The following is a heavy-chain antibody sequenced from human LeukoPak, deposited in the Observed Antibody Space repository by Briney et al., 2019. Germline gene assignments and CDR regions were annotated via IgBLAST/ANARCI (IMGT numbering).Heavy chain of an antibody. Sequence: ASVKVSCKASGYTFTSYYMHWVRQAPGQGLEWMGIINPSGGSTNYAQKFQGRVTITADESTSTAYMELSSLRSEDTAVYYCARDQSYGDYSYYGMDVWGQGTTVTVSS. J-gene: IGHJ6*02. V-gene: IGHV1-46*01. D-gene: IGHD4-17*01. CDR2: INPSGGST. CDR3: ARDQSYGDYSYYGMDV. CDR1: GYTFTSYY.